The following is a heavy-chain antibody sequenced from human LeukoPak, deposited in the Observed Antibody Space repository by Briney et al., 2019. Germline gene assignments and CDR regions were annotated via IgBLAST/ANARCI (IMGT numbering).Heavy chain of an antibody. D-gene: IGHD6-6*01. CDR1: GYTFTSYD. CDR3: ARDEQRSTGGSSDY. J-gene: IGHJ4*02. Sequence: ASVKVSCKASGYTFTSYDINWVRQATGQGLEWMGWMNPNSGNTGYAQKFQGRVTMTRNTSISTAYMELSSLRSEDTAVYYCARDEQRSTGGSSDYWGQGTLVTVSS. CDR2: MNPNSGNT. V-gene: IGHV1-8*01.